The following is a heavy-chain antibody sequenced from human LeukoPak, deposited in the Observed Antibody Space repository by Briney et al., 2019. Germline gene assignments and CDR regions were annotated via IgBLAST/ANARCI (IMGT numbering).Heavy chain of an antibody. V-gene: IGHV1-69*13. D-gene: IGHD3-3*01. CDR2: IIPIFGTA. CDR3: ARNRQDNYDFCLFDY. Sequence: ASVKVSCKASGGTFSSYAISWVRQAPGQGLEWMGGIIPIFGTANYAQKFQGRVTITADESTSTAYMELSSLRSEDTAVYYCARNRQDNYDFCLFDYWGQGTLVTVSS. CDR1: GGTFSSYA. J-gene: IGHJ4*02.